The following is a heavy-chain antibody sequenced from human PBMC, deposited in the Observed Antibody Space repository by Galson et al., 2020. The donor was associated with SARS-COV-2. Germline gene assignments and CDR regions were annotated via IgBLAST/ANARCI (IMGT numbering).Heavy chain of an antibody. J-gene: IGHJ4*02. V-gene: IGHV3-33*01. CDR1: GFTFSSYG. CDR3: ARDRERLGCFEY. CDR2: IWYDGINK. D-gene: IGHD1-26*01. Sequence: GGSLRLSCAASGFTFSSYGMHWVRQAPGKGLEWVSVIWYDGINKHYADSVKGRFTISRDNSKNTLYLQMNSLRAEDTAVYYCARDRERLGCFEYWGQGTLVTVSS.